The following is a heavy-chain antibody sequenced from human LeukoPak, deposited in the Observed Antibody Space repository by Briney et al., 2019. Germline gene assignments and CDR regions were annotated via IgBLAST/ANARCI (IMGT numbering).Heavy chain of an antibody. CDR2: IYYSGST. CDR1: AGFVSNSNYY. CDR3: ARERSSSWYLGFDP. D-gene: IGHD6-13*01. J-gene: IGHJ5*02. V-gene: IGHV4-39*07. Sequence: SETLSLTCTVSAGFVSNSNYYWGWIRQPPGKGLEWIGSIYYSGSTYYNPSLESRVTISVDTSKNQFSLKLSSVTAADTAVYYCARERSSSWYLGFDPWGQGTLVTVSS.